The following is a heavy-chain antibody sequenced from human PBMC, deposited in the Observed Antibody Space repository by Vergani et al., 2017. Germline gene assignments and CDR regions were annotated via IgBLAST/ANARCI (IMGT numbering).Heavy chain of an antibody. CDR3: AKEFCGTGNSYGLNHLEV. J-gene: IGHJ6*04. CDR2: IGVDGDR. V-gene: IGHV3-13*01. D-gene: IGHD1-1*01. Sequence: VESGGGLVQPGGSLRLSCTVSGFTFSSNDFHWVRQTAGKGLEWVSSIGVDGDRYYSDSVKGRFTISRDNGQSYLYLDMDNLRVEDTAVYFCAKEFCGTGNSYGLNHLEVWGEGTSVTGSS. CDR1: GFTFSSND.